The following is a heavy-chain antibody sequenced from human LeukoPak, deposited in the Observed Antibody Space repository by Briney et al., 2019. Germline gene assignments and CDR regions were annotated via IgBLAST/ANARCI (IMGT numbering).Heavy chain of an antibody. Sequence: PSETLSLTCTVSGGSISHYYWSWIRQPPGKGLEWIGYIYYSGSTNYNPSLKSRVTISVHTSKNQFSLRLSSVTAADTAVYYCARGREQELVHYFDYWGQGALVTVSS. CDR2: IYYSGST. J-gene: IGHJ4*02. D-gene: IGHD6-13*01. CDR3: ARGREQELVHYFDY. V-gene: IGHV4-59*01. CDR1: GGSISHYY.